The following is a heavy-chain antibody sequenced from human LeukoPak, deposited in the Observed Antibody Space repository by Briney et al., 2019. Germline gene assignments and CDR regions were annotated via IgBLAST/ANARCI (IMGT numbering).Heavy chain of an antibody. J-gene: IGHJ4*02. CDR3: ANHCSGGSCYPY. CDR1: GLTFSNYG. CDR2: IWYDGSNK. V-gene: IGHV3-33*06. D-gene: IGHD2-15*01. Sequence: PGRSLRLSCAASGLTFSNYGMHWDRQAPGKGLEWVAVIWYDGSNKYYADSVKGRFTISRDNSKNTLYLEMNSLRADDTAVYYCANHCSGGSCYPYWGQGTLVTVS.